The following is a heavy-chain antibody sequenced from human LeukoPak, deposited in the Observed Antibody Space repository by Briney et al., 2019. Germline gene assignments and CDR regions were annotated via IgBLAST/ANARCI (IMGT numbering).Heavy chain of an antibody. Sequence: GGSLRLSCAASGFTFSSYAMSWVRQAPGKGLEWVSAISGSGGSTYYADSVKGRFTISRDNSKNTLYLQMNSLRAEDTAVYYCAREPPVWRESLPSRHFDYWGQGTLVTVSS. CDR2: ISGSGGST. D-gene: IGHD1-26*01. J-gene: IGHJ4*02. CDR1: GFTFSSYA. V-gene: IGHV3-23*01. CDR3: AREPPVWRESLPSRHFDY.